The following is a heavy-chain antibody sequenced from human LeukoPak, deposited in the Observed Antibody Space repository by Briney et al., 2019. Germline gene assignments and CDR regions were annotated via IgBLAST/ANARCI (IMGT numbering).Heavy chain of an antibody. CDR2: MHYTGST. CDR1: GGSISGYY. J-gene: IGHJ5*02. V-gene: IGHV4-59*08. Sequence: SETLSLTCTVSGGSISGYYWSWIRQSPGEGLEWIAFMHYTGSTNSNPSLKSRVTISGDTYKNQLSLMLTSVTAADTAVYYCARHTALGPCSGERCHPLDRWGQGALVTVS. CDR3: ARHTALGPCSGERCHPLDR. D-gene: IGHD2-15*01.